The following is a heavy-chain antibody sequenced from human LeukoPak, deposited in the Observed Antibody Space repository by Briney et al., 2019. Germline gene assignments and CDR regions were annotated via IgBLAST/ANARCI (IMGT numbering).Heavy chain of an antibody. CDR1: GYTFTSYY. V-gene: IGHV1-18*04. CDR3: ARVDYDFWSGYWSSYYMDV. J-gene: IGHJ6*03. Sequence: ASVKVSCKASGYTFTSYYIHWVRQAPGQGLEWMGWISAYNGNTNYAQKLQGRVTMTTDTSTSTAYMELRSLRSDDTAVYYCARVDYDFWSGYWSSYYMDVWGKGTTVTVSS. CDR2: ISAYNGNT. D-gene: IGHD3-3*01.